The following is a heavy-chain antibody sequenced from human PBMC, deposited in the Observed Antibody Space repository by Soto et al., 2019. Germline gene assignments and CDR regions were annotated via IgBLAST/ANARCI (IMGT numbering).Heavy chain of an antibody. CDR1: GFTFSSYA. Sequence: SLRLSCAASGFTFSSYAMSWVRQAPGKGLEWVSAISGSGGSTYYADSVKGRFTISRDNSKNTLYLQMNSLRAEDTAVYYCAKVVHYYDSSGYLDAFDIWGQGTMVTVSS. CDR3: AKVVHYYDSSGYLDAFDI. J-gene: IGHJ3*02. D-gene: IGHD3-22*01. CDR2: ISGSGGST. V-gene: IGHV3-23*01.